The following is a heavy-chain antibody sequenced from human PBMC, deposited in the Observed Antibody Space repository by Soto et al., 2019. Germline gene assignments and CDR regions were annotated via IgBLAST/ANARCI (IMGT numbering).Heavy chain of an antibody. CDR3: ASIDNSHSGSDYSYYYYGMDV. CDR1: GYSFTSYW. Sequence: PGESLKISCKGSGYSFTSYWIGWVRQMPGKGLEWMGIIYPGDSDTRYSPSFQGQVTISADKSISTAYLQWSSLKASDTAMYYCASIDNSHSGSDYSYYYYGMDVWGQGTTVTVSS. J-gene: IGHJ6*02. CDR2: IYPGDSDT. D-gene: IGHD1-26*01. V-gene: IGHV5-51*01.